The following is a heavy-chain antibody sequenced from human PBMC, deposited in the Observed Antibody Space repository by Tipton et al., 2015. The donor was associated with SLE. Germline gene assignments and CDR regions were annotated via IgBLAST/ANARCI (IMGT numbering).Heavy chain of an antibody. V-gene: IGHV4-34*11. CDR1: GGSFSGYY. D-gene: IGHD3-22*01. CDR2: IYYSGST. Sequence: TLSLTCAVDGGSFSGYYWSWNRQPPGKGLEWIGSIYYSGSTYYNPSLKSRVTISVDTSKNQFSLKLSSVTAADTAVYYCARDLKLYDSSGGWFDPWGQGTLVTVSS. J-gene: IGHJ5*02. CDR3: ARDLKLYDSSGGWFDP.